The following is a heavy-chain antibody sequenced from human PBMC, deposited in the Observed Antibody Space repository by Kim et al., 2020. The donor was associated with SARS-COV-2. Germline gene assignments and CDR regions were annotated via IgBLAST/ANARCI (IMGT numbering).Heavy chain of an antibody. CDR2: IYHSGST. V-gene: IGHV4-4*02. D-gene: IGHD6-19*01. CDR3: ARRDSKYSSGWQTNRLFDY. Sequence: SETLSLTCAVSGGSISSSNWWSWVRQPPGKGLEWIGEIYHSGSTNYNPSLKSRVTISVDKSKNQFSLKLSSVTAADTAVYYCARRDSKYSSGWQTNRLFDYWGQGTLVTVSS. CDR1: GGSISSSNW. J-gene: IGHJ4*02.